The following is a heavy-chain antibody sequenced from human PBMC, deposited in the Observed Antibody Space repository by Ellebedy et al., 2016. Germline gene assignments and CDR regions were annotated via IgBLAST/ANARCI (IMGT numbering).Heavy chain of an antibody. CDR1: GFTFSSYS. J-gene: IGHJ3*02. D-gene: IGHD2-15*01. Sequence: GESLKISXAASGFTFSSYSMNWVRQAPGKGLEWVSYISSSSSTIYYADSVKGRFTISRDNAKNSLYLQMNSLRAEDTAVYYCAREVVVVAATCFDIWGQGTMVTVSS. CDR3: AREVVVVAATCFDI. CDR2: ISSSSSTI. V-gene: IGHV3-48*04.